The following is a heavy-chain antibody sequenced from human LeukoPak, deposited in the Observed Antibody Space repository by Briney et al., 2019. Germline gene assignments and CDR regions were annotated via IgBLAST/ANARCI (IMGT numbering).Heavy chain of an antibody. CDR2: ISYDGSNK. CDR1: GFTFSSYG. V-gene: IGHV3-30*18. Sequence: PGRSLRLSCAASGFTFSSYGMHRVRQAPGKGLEWVAVISYDGSNKYYADSVKGRFTISRDNSKNTLYLQMNSLRAEDTAVYYCAKDRGDGYNYDYYYGMDVWGQGTTVTVSS. D-gene: IGHD5-24*01. J-gene: IGHJ6*02. CDR3: AKDRGDGYNYDYYYGMDV.